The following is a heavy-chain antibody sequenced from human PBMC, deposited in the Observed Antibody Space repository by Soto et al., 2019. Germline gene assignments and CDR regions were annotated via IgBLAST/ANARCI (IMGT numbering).Heavy chain of an antibody. J-gene: IGHJ4*02. CDR3: ARSGYSGFPDYLDD. D-gene: IGHD5-12*01. CDR2: IYPGDSDT. CDR1: GYSFSTYW. Sequence: GESLKISCKGSGYSFSTYWIGWVRQMPGKGLEWMGIIYPGDSDTRYSPSFQGQVTISADKSISTAYLQWSSLKASDTAIYYWARSGYSGFPDYLDDWGQGTLVTVSS. V-gene: IGHV5-51*01.